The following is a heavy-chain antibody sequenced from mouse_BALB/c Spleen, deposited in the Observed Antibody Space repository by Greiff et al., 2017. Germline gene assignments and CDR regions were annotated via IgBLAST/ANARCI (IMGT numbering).Heavy chain of an antibody. CDR3: ARHLDSSGYYFDY. CDR2: ISSGGGST. J-gene: IGHJ2*01. V-gene: IGHV5-12-1*01. D-gene: IGHD3-2*01. CDR1: GFAFSSYD. Sequence: EVKLVESGGGLVKPGGSLKLSCAASGFAFSSYDMSWVRQTPEKRLEWVAYISSGGGSTYYPDTVKGRFTISRDNAKNTLYLQMSSLKSEDTAMYYCARHLDSSGYYFDYWGQGTTLTVSS.